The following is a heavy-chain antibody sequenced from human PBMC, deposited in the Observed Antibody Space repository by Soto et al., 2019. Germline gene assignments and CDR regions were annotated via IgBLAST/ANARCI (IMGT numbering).Heavy chain of an antibody. D-gene: IGHD1-1*01. Sequence: QVQLQESGPGLVKPSETLSLTCTVSGGSISSYYWSWIRQPPGKGLEWIGYIYYSGSTNYNPSLXSRAXLXLDTSKNQFSLKLSSVTAADTAVYYCARRYGTTFDYWGQGTLVTVSS. J-gene: IGHJ4*02. V-gene: IGHV4-59*08. CDR1: GGSISSYY. CDR3: ARRYGTTFDY. CDR2: IYYSGST.